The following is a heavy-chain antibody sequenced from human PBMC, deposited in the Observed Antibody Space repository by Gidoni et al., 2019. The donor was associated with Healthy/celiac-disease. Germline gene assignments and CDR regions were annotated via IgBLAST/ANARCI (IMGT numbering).Heavy chain of an antibody. J-gene: IGHJ4*02. V-gene: IGHV1-69*02. D-gene: IGHD6-13*01. CDR1: GGTFSSYT. CDR2: IIPILGIA. CDR3: ARLQAAGTEGDY. Sequence: QVQLVQSGAEVKKPGSSVKVSCKASGGTFSSYTISWVRQAPGQGLEWMGRIIPILGIANYAQKFQGRVTITADKSTSTAYMELSSLRSEDTAVYYCARLQAAGTEGDYWGQGTLVTVSS.